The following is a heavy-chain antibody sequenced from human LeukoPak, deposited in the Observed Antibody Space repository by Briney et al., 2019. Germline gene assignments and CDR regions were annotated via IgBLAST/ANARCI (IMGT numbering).Heavy chain of an antibody. V-gene: IGHV3-23*01. J-gene: IGHJ4*02. CDR3: AKVSHCSGGSCGEFDY. CDR1: GFTVSSNY. CDR2: ISGSGGST. D-gene: IGHD2-15*01. Sequence: GGSLRLSCAASGFTVSSNYMSWVRQAPGKGLEWVSAISGSGGSTYYADSVKGRFTISRDNSKNTLYLQMNSLRAEDTAVYYCAKVSHCSGGSCGEFDYWGQGTLVTVSS.